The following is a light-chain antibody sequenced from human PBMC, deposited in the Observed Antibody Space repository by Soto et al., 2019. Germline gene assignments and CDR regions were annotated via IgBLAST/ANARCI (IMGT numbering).Light chain of an antibody. CDR2: DVS. CDR3: SSYTSSSTFSYV. CDR1: SSDVGGYNY. J-gene: IGLJ1*01. V-gene: IGLV2-14*01. Sequence: QSVLTQPASVSGSPGQSITISCTGTSSDVGGYNYVSWYQQHPDKAPKLMIYDVSNRPSGVSNRFSGSKSGNTASLTISGLQAEDEADYYCSSYTSSSTFSYVFGTGTKLTVL.